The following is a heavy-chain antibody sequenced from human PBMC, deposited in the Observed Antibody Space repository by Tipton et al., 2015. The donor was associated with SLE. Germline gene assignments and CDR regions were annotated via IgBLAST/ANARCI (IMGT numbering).Heavy chain of an antibody. J-gene: IGHJ2*01. Sequence: TLSLTCTVSGGSISSYYWSWIRQPPGKGLEWIGYIYYSGSTNHNPSLKSRVTISVDTSKNQFSLKLGSVTAADTAVYYCARERVAVAATPWYFDLWGRGTLVTVSS. CDR1: GGSISSYY. CDR2: IYYSGST. D-gene: IGHD6-19*01. V-gene: IGHV4-59*01. CDR3: ARERVAVAATPWYFDL.